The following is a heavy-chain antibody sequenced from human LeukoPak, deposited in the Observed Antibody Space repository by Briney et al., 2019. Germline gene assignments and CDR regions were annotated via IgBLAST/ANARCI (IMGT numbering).Heavy chain of an antibody. CDR3: AKGADNSAPVGMLFDY. J-gene: IGHJ4*02. Sequence: SGGSLRLSCAASGFTYSIYAMTWVRQAPGKGLEWVSTIDGGGGTTYYADSVKGRFTISRDNSKNTLYLQMSGLRVEDTAVYYCAKGADNSAPVGMLFDYWGQGTLGIVSS. CDR1: GFTYSIYA. V-gene: IGHV3-23*01. CDR2: IDGGGGTT. D-gene: IGHD5-24*01.